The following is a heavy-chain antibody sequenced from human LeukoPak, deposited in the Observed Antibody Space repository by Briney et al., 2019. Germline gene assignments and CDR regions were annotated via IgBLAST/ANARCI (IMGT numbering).Heavy chain of an antibody. V-gene: IGHV3-23*01. J-gene: IGHJ6*02. Sequence: PGGSPRLSCAASGFTFSSYAMSWVRQAPGKGLEWVSAISGSGGSTYYADSVKGRFTISRDNSKNTLYLQMNSLRAEDTAVYYCAKDLRVFWSGSGPGYGMDVWGQGTTVTVSS. CDR3: AKDLRVFWSGSGPGYGMDV. D-gene: IGHD3-3*01. CDR1: GFTFSSYA. CDR2: ISGSGGST.